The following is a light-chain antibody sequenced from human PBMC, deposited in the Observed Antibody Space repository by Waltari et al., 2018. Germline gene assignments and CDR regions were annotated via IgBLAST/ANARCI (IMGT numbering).Light chain of an antibody. CDR1: PGLESGGGDTR. CDR2: GVS. Sequence: DVVMSQSPLSLAVIVGQPASMSCRSSPGLESGGGDTRLVDWFQQRPGQSPRRLIHGVSNRESGVPDRFSGSGSGTDFTLQITSVEAEDVGLYYCLQYAHWPHTFGQGTRLEIK. CDR3: LQYAHWPHT. V-gene: IGKV2-30*01. J-gene: IGKJ2*01.